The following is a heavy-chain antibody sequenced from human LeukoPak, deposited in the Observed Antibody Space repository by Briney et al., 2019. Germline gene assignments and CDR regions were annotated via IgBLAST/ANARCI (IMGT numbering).Heavy chain of an antibody. V-gene: IGHV4-39*01. Sequence: ETPSLTCTVSGGSISSSSYYWGWIRQPPGKGLEWIGSIYYSGSTYYNPSLKSRVTISVDTSKNQFSLKLSSVTAADTAVYYCARLSKVVVIAPALVDYWGQGTLVTVSS. CDR1: GGSISSSSYY. CDR2: IYYSGST. D-gene: IGHD2-21*01. J-gene: IGHJ4*02. CDR3: ARLSKVVVIAPALVDY.